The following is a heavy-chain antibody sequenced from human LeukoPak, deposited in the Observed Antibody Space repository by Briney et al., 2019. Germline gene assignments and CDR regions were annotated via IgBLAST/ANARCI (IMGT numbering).Heavy chain of an antibody. Sequence: SETLSLTCTVSGGSISSYYWSWIRQPPGKGLEWIGYIYYSGSTNYNPSLKSRVTISVDTSKNQFSLKLSSVTAADTAVYYCARDYGDLSPRWYFDLWGRGTLVTVSS. J-gene: IGHJ2*01. V-gene: IGHV4-59*01. D-gene: IGHD4-17*01. CDR3: ARDYGDLSPRWYFDL. CDR1: GGSISSYY. CDR2: IYYSGST.